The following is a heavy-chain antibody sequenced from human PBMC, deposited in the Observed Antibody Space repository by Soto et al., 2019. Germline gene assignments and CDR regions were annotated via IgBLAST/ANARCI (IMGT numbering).Heavy chain of an antibody. D-gene: IGHD1-26*01. CDR2: NNSDRRRK. CDR3: ARGASGGHYMGV. CDR1: GFTLSSHW. J-gene: IGHJ6*03. Sequence: PAGSLSLSCAASGFTLSSHWVHGARQAPKKELEWVTRNNSDRRRKNYADSMKGRLTISRDNAKKMEHMQMNSLRDEDTKEKRRARGASGGHYMGVWGKGTTVTVPS. V-gene: IGHV3-74*01.